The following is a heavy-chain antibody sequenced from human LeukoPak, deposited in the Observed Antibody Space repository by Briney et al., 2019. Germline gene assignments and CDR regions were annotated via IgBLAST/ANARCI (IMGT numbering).Heavy chain of an antibody. CDR2: ISGDGGVT. CDR3: AKGNNSISYNFDY. J-gene: IGHJ4*02. V-gene: IGHV3-43*02. CDR1: GFTFRDFS. D-gene: IGHD4-11*01. Sequence: GGSLRLSCAASGFTFRDFSMHWVRQVGAKGLEWVSLISGDGGVTHYGDSVRGRFTISRDNSKNSLYLQMSSLRVEDTALYYCAKGNNSISYNFDYWGQGTLVTVSS.